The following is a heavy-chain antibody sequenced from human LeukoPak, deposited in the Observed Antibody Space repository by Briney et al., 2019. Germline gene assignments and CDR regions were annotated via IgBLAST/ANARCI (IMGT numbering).Heavy chain of an antibody. CDR1: GFTFSSYE. CDR2: ISSSGSTI. D-gene: IGHD3-9*01. V-gene: IGHV3-48*03. J-gene: IGHJ4*02. Sequence: GGSLRLSFAASGFTFSSYEMNWVRQAPGKGLEWVSYISSSGSTIYHADSVKGRFTISRDNAKNSLYPQMNSLRAEDTAVYYCAREDFDWLCYWGQGTLVTVSS. CDR3: AREDFDWLCY.